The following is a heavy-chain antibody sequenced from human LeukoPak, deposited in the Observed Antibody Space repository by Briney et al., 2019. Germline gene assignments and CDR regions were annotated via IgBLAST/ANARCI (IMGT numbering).Heavy chain of an antibody. D-gene: IGHD2-15*01. CDR1: GYTFTGYY. Sequence: GASVKVSCKASGYTFTGYYMHWVRQAPGQGLEWMGWINPNSGGTNYAQKFQGRVTMTRDTSISTAYMELSRLRSDDTAVYYCAREIARNVVVVAATSFDYWGQGTLVTVSS. J-gene: IGHJ4*02. V-gene: IGHV1-2*02. CDR2: INPNSGGT. CDR3: AREIARNVVVVAATSFDY.